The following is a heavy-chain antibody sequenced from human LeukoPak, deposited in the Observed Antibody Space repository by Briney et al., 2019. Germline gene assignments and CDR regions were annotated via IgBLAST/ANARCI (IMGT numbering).Heavy chain of an antibody. CDR1: GYTFTSYD. Sequence: ASVKVSYKASGYTFTSYDINWVRQATGQGLEWMAWMNPNSGGTSYAQKFQGRVTMTRDTSISTAYMELSRLRFDDTAVYYCARNKEGKSLDYWGQGTLVTVSS. CDR2: MNPNSGGT. V-gene: IGHV1-2*02. CDR3: ARNKEGKSLDY. J-gene: IGHJ4*02.